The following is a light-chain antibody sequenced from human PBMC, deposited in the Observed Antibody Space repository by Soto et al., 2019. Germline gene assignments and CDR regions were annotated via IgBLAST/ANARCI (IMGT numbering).Light chain of an antibody. CDR1: QSVSRN. CDR3: QQYNNWPPYT. Sequence: EIVMTQSPGTLSMSPGERATLSCRASQSVSRNLAWFQQKPGQAPRLLIYGASTRATDIPARFSGSGSGTEFTLTISSLQSEDFAVYYCQQYNNWPPYTFGQGTKLEIK. V-gene: IGKV3-15*01. J-gene: IGKJ2*01. CDR2: GAS.